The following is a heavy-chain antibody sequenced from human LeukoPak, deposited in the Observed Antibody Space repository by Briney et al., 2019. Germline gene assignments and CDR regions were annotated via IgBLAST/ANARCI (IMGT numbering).Heavy chain of an antibody. CDR2: ISSSGSTI. V-gene: IGHV3-48*03. J-gene: IGHJ4*02. CDR1: GFTFSSYE. Sequence: PGGSLRLSCAASGFTFSSYEMNWVRQAPGKGLEWVSYISSSGSTIYYADSVKGRFTISRDNAKNSLYLQMNSLRAEDTAVYYCARISVRGSPTKPDDYWGQGTLVTVSS. CDR3: ARISVRGSPTKPDDY. D-gene: IGHD3-10*01.